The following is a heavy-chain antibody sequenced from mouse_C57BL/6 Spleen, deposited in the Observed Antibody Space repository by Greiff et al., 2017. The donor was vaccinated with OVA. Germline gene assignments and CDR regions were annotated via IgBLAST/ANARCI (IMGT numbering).Heavy chain of an antibody. D-gene: IGHD2-4*01. CDR2: ISSGSSTI. CDR1: GFTFSDYG. J-gene: IGHJ2*01. Sequence: EVQVVESGGGLVKPGGSLKLSCAASGFTFSDYGMHWVRQAPEKGLEWVAYISSGSSTIYYADTVKGRFTISRNNAKNTLFLQMTSLGAEATAMYYCASNDYVPFDYWGQGTTLTVSS. V-gene: IGHV5-17*01. CDR3: ASNDYVPFDY.